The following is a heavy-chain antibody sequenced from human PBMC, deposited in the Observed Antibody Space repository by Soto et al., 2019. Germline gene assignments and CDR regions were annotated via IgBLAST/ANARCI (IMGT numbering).Heavy chain of an antibody. D-gene: IGHD3-3*01. CDR3: AKDLRDDFWSGYYYYYYGMDV. CDR1: GFTFSSYA. J-gene: IGHJ6*02. V-gene: IGHV3-23*01. Sequence: PGGSPRLSCAASGFTFSSYAMSWVRQAPGKGLEWVSSISGSGGSTYYADSVKGRFTISRENSKNTLYKQMNSLRAEDTAVYYCAKDLRDDFWSGYYYYYYGMDVRGQGTTVTVSS. CDR2: ISGSGGST.